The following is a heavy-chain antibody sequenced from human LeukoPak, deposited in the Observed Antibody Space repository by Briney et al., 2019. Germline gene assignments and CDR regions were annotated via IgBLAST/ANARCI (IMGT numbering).Heavy chain of an antibody. J-gene: IGHJ5*02. CDR3: ATAPSSGVQNYDFWSGYPGDNWFDP. V-gene: IGHV1-69-2*01. CDR1: GYTFTDYY. CDR2: VDPEDGET. Sequence: ASVKVSCKVSGYTFTDYYVHWVQQAPGKGLEWMGLVDPEDGETIYAEKFQGRVTITADTSTDTAYMELSSLRSEDTAVYYCATAPSSGVQNYDFWSGYPGDNWFDPWGQGTLVTVSS. D-gene: IGHD3-3*01.